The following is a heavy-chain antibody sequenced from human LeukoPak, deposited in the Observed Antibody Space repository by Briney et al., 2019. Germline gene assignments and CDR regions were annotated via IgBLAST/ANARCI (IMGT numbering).Heavy chain of an antibody. CDR2: ISAYNGNT. V-gene: IGHV1-18*01. D-gene: IGHD2-2*01. Sequence: GASVKVSCKASGYTFTSYGISWVRQAAGQGREGMGWISAYNGNTNYPQKLQGRVTMTTHTSASTAYKELRSLRSDDAAVYYCAREGEIVVVPAAHPPDHWRQGTLVSVSS. CDR1: GYTFTSYG. CDR3: AREGEIVVVPAAHPPDH. J-gene: IGHJ4*02.